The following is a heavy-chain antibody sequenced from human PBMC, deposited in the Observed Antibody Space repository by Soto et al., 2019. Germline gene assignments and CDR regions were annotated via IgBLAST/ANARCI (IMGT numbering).Heavy chain of an antibody. CDR2: VTYNGDKT. D-gene: IGHD5-18*01. CDR1: GFTFSSYA. J-gene: IGHJ4*02. Sequence: GGSLRLSCADSGFTFSSYAMTWVRQAPGKGLEWVSVVTYNGDKTYYADSVKGRFTISRDNSKDTVHLQMNSLRAEDTAVYYCARYIRGPTVFYFDFWGPGVLVTVS. CDR3: ARYIRGPTVFYFDF. V-gene: IGHV3-23*01.